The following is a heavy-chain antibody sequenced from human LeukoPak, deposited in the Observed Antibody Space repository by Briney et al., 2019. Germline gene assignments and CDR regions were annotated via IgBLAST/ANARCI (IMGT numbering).Heavy chain of an antibody. V-gene: IGHV1-18*01. CDR3: ARDNYRSRYYYGMDV. CDR1: GYTFTSYG. CDR2: ISAYNGNT. J-gene: IGHJ6*02. Sequence: ASVTVSCKASGYTFTSYGISWVRQAPGQGLEWMGWISAYNGNTNYAQKLQGRVTMTTDTSTSTAYMELRSLRSDDTAVYYCARDNYRSRYYYGMDVWGQGTTVTVSS. D-gene: IGHD5-24*01.